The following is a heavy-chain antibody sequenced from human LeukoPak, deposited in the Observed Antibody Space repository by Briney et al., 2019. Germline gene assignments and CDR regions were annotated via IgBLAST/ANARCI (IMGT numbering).Heavy chain of an antibody. CDR1: SGSFSGYY. D-gene: IGHD6-19*01. CDR2: IYHSGFT. V-gene: IGHV4-34*01. CDR3: AASGWTPGLDY. J-gene: IGHJ4*02. Sequence: SETLSLTCAIYSGSFSGYYWNWIRQPPGKGLEWIGEIYHSGFTNYNPSLNSRVTMSVDTSKNQFSLNLTSVTAADTAVYYCAASGWTPGLDYWGQGTPVTVSS.